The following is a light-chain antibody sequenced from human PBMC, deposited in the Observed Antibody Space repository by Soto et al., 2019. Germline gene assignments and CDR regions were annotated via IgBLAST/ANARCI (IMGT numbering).Light chain of an antibody. CDR1: QSISSW. Sequence: DSQMTQYPSTLSASIGDRVTITCRAGQSISSWLAWYQQKPGKAPKLLISKAATLQSGVPPRFSGSGSGTEFALTISSLQPDDFATYYCQQYSSYPLTFGGGTKVEIK. V-gene: IGKV1-5*03. CDR3: QQYSSYPLT. CDR2: KAA. J-gene: IGKJ4*01.